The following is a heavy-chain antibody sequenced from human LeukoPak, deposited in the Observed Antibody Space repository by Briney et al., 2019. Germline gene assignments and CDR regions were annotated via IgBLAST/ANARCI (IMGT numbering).Heavy chain of an antibody. CDR3: ARDLNYYDSRPLDY. J-gene: IGHJ4*02. CDR2: ILGDGSVT. V-gene: IGHV3-74*01. CDR1: GFTFSNDW. D-gene: IGHD3-22*01. Sequence: GGSLRLPCAASGFTFSNDWMHWVRQAPGKGPVWVARILGDGSVTSYADSVKGRFTVSRDNAKNTLYLQMNRLRAEDTAVYYCARDLNYYDSRPLDYWGQGTLVTVSS.